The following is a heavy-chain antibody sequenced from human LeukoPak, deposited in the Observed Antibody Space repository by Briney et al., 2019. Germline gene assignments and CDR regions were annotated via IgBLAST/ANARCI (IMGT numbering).Heavy chain of an antibody. D-gene: IGHD3-3*01. CDR1: GGSFSGDD. CDR2: ISHSVRN. V-gene: IGHV4-34*01. J-gene: IGHJ5*02. CDR3: ASKYFSHWFDP. Sequence: SETLCLTCAVSGGSFSGDDWSWIRQPPGKGREWIGEISHSVRNNSPPSLKSRVTISVATSKNQFSLKLSSVTAADTAVYYCASKYFSHWFDPWGQGTLVTVSS.